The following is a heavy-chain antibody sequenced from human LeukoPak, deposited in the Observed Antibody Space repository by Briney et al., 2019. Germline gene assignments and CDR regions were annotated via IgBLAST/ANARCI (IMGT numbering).Heavy chain of an antibody. Sequence: SVKVSCKASGGTFSSYAISWVRQAPGQGLEWMGRIIPILGIANYAQKFQGRVTITADKSTSTAYMELSSLRSEDTAVYYCARDDTYYYDSSGYYLDYWGQGTLVTVSS. CDR1: GGTFSSYA. V-gene: IGHV1-69*04. CDR2: IIPILGIA. CDR3: ARDDTYYYDSSGYYLDY. J-gene: IGHJ4*02. D-gene: IGHD3-22*01.